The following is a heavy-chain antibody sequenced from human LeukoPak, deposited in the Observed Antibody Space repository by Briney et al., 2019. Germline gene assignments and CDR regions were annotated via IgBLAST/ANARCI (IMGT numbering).Heavy chain of an antibody. Sequence: GRSLRLSCAAFGFTFSSFGMHWVRQAPGKGLEWVAVISYDGSNKYYADSVKGRFTISRDNSKNTLYLQMNGLRAEDTAVYYCAKGGHYYDSIGYCPDYWGQETLVTVSS. J-gene: IGHJ4*02. CDR2: ISYDGSNK. CDR1: GFTFSSFG. CDR3: AKGGHYYDSIGYCPDY. V-gene: IGHV3-30*18. D-gene: IGHD3-22*01.